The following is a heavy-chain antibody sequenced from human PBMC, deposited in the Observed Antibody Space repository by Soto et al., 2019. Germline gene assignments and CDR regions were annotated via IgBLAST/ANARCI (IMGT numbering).Heavy chain of an antibody. D-gene: IGHD3-10*01. Sequence: SVKVSCKASGGTFSSYTINWVRQAPGLGLEWMGRVNPILSMSNYAQKFQGRVTMTADKSTSTAYMELRSLRSEDTAFYYCATSYGSGYRAFDYWGQGALVTVSS. CDR1: GGTFSSYT. V-gene: IGHV1-69*02. J-gene: IGHJ4*02. CDR2: VNPILSMS. CDR3: ATSYGSGYRAFDY.